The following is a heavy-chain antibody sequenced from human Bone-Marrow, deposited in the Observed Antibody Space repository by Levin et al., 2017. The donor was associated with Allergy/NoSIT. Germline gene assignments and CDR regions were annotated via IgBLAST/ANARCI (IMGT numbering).Heavy chain of an antibody. Sequence: GESLKISCKASGYTFTSYDINWVRQATGQGLEWMGWMNPNSGNTGYAQKFQGRVTMTRNTSISTAYMELSSLRSEDTAVYYCARGVLKEWDPTRNDAFDIWGQGTMVTVSS. CDR2: MNPNSGNT. CDR1: GYTFTSYD. D-gene: IGHD1-26*01. CDR3: ARGVLKEWDPTRNDAFDI. V-gene: IGHV1-8*01. J-gene: IGHJ3*02.